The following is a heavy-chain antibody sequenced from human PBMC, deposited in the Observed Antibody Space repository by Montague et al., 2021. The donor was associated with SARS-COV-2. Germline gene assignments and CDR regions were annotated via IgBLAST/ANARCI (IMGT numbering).Heavy chain of an antibody. Sequence: SLRLSCAASGFTFSRYEMNWVRQAPGKGLEWVSYISSSGGTTFYADSVRGRFTISRDNAENSLYLQMNSLRAEDTAAYYCARESRITMLVVVITSAFDIWGQGTMVTVSS. CDR2: ISSSGGTT. CDR3: ARESRITMLVVVITSAFDI. CDR1: GFTFSRYE. J-gene: IGHJ3*02. V-gene: IGHV3-48*03. D-gene: IGHD3-22*01.